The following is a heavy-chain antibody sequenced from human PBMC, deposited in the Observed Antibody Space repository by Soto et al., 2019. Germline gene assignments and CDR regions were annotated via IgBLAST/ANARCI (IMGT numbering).Heavy chain of an antibody. D-gene: IGHD3-10*01. Sequence: ASVKVSCKASGYTFTSYDINWVRQATGQGLEWMGWMNPNSGNTGYAQKFQGRVTMTRNTSISTAYMELSSLRSEDTALYYCASGGMVRGAFDYWGQGTLVTVSS. CDR2: MNPNSGNT. CDR1: GYTFTSYD. V-gene: IGHV1-8*01. CDR3: ASGGMVRGAFDY. J-gene: IGHJ4*02.